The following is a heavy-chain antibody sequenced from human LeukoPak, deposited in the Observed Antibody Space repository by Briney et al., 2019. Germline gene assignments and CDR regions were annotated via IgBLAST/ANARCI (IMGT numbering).Heavy chain of an antibody. CDR3: ARLRPYSSDWYAYYGMDV. Sequence: PGGSLRLSCVASGFTFSSYWMSWVRQAPGKGLEWEANIMHDGTQNYYVDSVKGRFTISRDNAKNSLYLQMNSLRAEETAVYYCARLRPYSSDWYAYYGMDVWGQGTTVTVSS. J-gene: IGHJ6*02. V-gene: IGHV3-7*04. D-gene: IGHD6-13*01. CDR1: GFTFSSYW. CDR2: IMHDGTQN.